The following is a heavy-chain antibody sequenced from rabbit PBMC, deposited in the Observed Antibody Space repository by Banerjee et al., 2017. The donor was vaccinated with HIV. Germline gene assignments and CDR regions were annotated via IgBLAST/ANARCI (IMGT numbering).Heavy chain of an antibody. Sequence: QEQLVESGGGLVQPEGSLTLTCTVSGFSFSSSYWICWVRQAPGKGLEWIGYIDPVFGSTYYASWVNGRFTISSHNAQNTLYLQLNSLTAADTATYFCVRGGLVPNLWGPGTLVTVS. CDR3: VRGGLVPNL. D-gene: IGHD1-1*01. V-gene: IGHV1S45*01. J-gene: IGHJ4*01. CDR1: GFSFSSSYW. CDR2: IDPVFGST.